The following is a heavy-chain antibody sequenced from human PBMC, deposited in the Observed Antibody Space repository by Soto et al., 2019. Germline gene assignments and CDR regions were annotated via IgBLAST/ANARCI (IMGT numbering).Heavy chain of an antibody. CDR2: ISNSGYT. Sequence: SETLSLTCTVSGDSISSNYWSWIRQPPGKGLEWIGYISNSGYTNYNPSLKSRVTISVDTSKNQFSPKLSSVTAADTAVYYCARKTAYYDSWGQGTRVTVSS. CDR1: GDSISSNY. J-gene: IGHJ4*02. CDR3: ARKTAYYDS. V-gene: IGHV4-59*01.